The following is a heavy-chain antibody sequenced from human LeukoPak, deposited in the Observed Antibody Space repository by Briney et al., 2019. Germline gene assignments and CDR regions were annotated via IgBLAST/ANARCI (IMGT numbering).Heavy chain of an antibody. V-gene: IGHV3-23*01. CDR1: GFTFSNYA. Sequence: GGSLRVSCAASGFTFSNYAMSWVRQAPGKGLEWFSAISGSGGSTYYADAVKGRLTISRDNSKNTLYLQMNSLRAEDTAVYYCAKAPGIAAADPFDYWGQGTLVTVSS. D-gene: IGHD6-13*01. J-gene: IGHJ4*02. CDR3: AKAPGIAAADPFDY. CDR2: ISGSGGST.